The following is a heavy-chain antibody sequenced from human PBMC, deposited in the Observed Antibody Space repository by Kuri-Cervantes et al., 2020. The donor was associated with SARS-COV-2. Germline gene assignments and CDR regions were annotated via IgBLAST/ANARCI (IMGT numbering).Heavy chain of an antibody. D-gene: IGHD6-13*01. CDR3: AKGIAPAGFGAFDI. CDR2: ISSSSSYI. Sequence: GGSPKIPCAASGFTFSSYSMDWVRQAPGKGLEWVSSISSSSSYIYYADSVKGRFTISRDNAKNSLYLQMNSLRAEDMALYYCAKGIAPAGFGAFDIWGQGTMVTVSS. CDR1: GFTFSSYS. V-gene: IGHV3-21*04. J-gene: IGHJ3*02.